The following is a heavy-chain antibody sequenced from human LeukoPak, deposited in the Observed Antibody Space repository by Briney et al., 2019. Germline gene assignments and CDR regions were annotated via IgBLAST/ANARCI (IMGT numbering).Heavy chain of an antibody. Sequence: SETLSLTCTISGGSISDYYWSWIRQPPGKGLEWIGYIYYSGSTNYNPSLKSRVTISMDTSKNQFSLKLSSVTAADTAVYYCARDGDSSSYAFDIWGQGAVVTVSS. V-gene: IGHV4-59*01. J-gene: IGHJ3*02. D-gene: IGHD6-6*01. CDR1: GGSISDYY. CDR2: IYYSGST. CDR3: ARDGDSSSYAFDI.